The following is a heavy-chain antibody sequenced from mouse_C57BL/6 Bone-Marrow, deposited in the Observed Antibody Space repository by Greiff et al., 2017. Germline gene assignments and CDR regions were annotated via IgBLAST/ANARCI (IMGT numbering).Heavy chain of an antibody. V-gene: IGHV1-7*01. CDR1: GYTFTSYW. CDR3: ANRNYYGSPWFAY. CDR2: INPSSGYT. Sequence: VQVVESGAELAKPGASVKLSCKASGYTFTSYWMHWVKQRPGQGLEWIGYINPSSGYTKYNQKFKDKATLTADKSSSTAYMQLSSLTYEDSAVYYCANRNYYGSPWFAYWGQGTLVTVSA. J-gene: IGHJ3*01. D-gene: IGHD1-1*01.